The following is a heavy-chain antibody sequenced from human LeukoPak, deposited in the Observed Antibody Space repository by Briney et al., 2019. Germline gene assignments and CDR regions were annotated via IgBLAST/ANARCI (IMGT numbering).Heavy chain of an antibody. Sequence: GGSLRLSCEASGFTFSTFAMIWVRQPPGKGLEWVSSIFPSGGEIHYADSVRGRFTISRDNSKSTLSLQMNSLRAEDTAVHYCERELVVVTVDYWGQGTLVTVSS. V-gene: IGHV3-23*01. D-gene: IGHD2-21*02. CDR3: ERELVVVTVDY. J-gene: IGHJ4*02. CDR1: GFTFSTFA. CDR2: IFPSGGEI.